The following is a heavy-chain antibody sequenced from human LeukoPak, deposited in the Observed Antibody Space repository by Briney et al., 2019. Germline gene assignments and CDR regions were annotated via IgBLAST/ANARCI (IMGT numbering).Heavy chain of an antibody. CDR1: GGSISSNNYF. D-gene: IGHD3-3*01. J-gene: IGHJ4*02. CDR3: QSRFLEWLLDY. CDR2: IYDSGST. V-gene: IGHV4-39*01. Sequence: SETLSLTCTVSGGSISSNNYFWGWIRQPPGKGLEWIGSIYDSGSTYYNPSLKSRVTISVDTSKNQFTLKLNSVTAADTAMYYCQSRFLEWLLDYWGQGTLVTVSS.